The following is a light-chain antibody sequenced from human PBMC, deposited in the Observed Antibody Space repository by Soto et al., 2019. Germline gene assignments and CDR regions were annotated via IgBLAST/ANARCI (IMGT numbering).Light chain of an antibody. J-gene: IGKJ4*01. CDR3: MQALQTPLT. CDR1: QSLLHSNGYNY. Sequence: DIVMTQSPLSLPVTPGEPASISCRSSQSLLHSNGYNYLDWYLQKPGQSPQLLIYLGSNRASGVPDRFSGSGSGTDFTLKISRVEAEDVGLDYCMQALQTPLTFGGGTKVDI. V-gene: IGKV2-28*01. CDR2: LGS.